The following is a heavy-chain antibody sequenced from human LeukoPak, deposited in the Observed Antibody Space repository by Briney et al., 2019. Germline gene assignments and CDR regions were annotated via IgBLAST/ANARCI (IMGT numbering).Heavy chain of an antibody. CDR1: GFTFSSYA. D-gene: IGHD3-9*01. V-gene: IGHV3-23*01. CDR3: AKYHDILTGYWDCFDY. Sequence: GGSLRLSCAASGFTFSSYAMSWVRQAPGKGLEWVSAISGSGGSTYYADPVKGRFTISRDNSKNTLYLQMNSLRAEDTAVYYCAKYHDILTGYWDCFDYWGQGTLVTVSS. J-gene: IGHJ4*02. CDR2: ISGSGGST.